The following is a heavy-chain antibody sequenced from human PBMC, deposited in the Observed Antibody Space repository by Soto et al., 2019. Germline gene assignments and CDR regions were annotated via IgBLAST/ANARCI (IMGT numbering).Heavy chain of an antibody. CDR2: MNPNSGNT. Sequence: YSVRVYVMEGAVQATGQGLEWMGWMNPNSGNTGYAQKFQGRVTMTRNTSISTAYMELSSLRSEDTAVYYCARGAIAAAGTEFFNWFDPWGQGTLVSVSS. CDR1: YSVRVYV. D-gene: IGHD6-13*01. CDR3: ARGAIAAAGTEFFNWFDP. J-gene: IGHJ5*02. V-gene: IGHV1-8*01.